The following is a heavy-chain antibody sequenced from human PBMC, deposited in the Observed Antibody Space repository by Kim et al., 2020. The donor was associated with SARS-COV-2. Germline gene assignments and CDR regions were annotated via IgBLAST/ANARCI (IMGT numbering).Heavy chain of an antibody. CDR1: GFTFSSYA. CDR2: ISYDGSNK. D-gene: IGHD3-10*01. Sequence: GGSLRLSCAASGFTFSSYAMHWVRQAPGKGLEWVAVISYDGSNKYYADSVKGRFTISRDNSKNTLYLQMNSLRAEDTAVYYCARDHGYYGSGSYPLDYWGQGTLVTVSS. J-gene: IGHJ4*02. V-gene: IGHV3-30*04. CDR3: ARDHGYYGSGSYPLDY.